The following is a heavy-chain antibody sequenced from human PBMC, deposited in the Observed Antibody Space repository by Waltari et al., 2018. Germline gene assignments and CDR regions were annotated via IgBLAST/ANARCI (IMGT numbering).Heavy chain of an antibody. CDR1: GGSISSSSYY. Sequence: QLQLQESGPGLVKPSETLSLTCTVSGGSISSSSYYWGWIRQPPGKGLEWIGRIYYSGSTYYNPARTSRGTISVDTSKNQFSRKLSSVTAADTAVYYCARQCVYREAAAGTSSYYYYGMDVWGQGTTVTVSS. D-gene: IGHD6-13*01. V-gene: IGHV4-39*01. J-gene: IGHJ6*02. CDR3: ARQCVYREAAAGTSSYYYYGMDV. CDR2: IYYSGST.